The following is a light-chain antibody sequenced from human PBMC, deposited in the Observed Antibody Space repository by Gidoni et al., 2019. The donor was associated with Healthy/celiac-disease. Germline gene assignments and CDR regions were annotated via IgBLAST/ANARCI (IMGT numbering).Light chain of an antibody. CDR2: WAS. CDR3: QQYYRTTPP. V-gene: IGKV4-1*01. J-gene: IGKJ4*01. CDR1: KSVLYSSNNKNY. Sequence: DIVRTQAPDSSAVSMGERATINCKSSKSVLYSSNNKNYVAWYQQKPGQPPQLLIYWASTRESGVPDRFSGSGSGTDFTLTISSLQAEAVAVYYCQQYYRTTPPFGGGTKVEIK.